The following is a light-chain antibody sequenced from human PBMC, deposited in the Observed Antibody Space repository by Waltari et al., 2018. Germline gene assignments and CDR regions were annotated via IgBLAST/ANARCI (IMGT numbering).Light chain of an antibody. CDR2: AAT. CDR1: QSTVSN. CDR3: RQGYSSPRT. Sequence: DVKMSQSLSCMSVSVGLRVTSTRRASQSTVSNLRRYQQKPGKAPNLLIYAATSLHSGVPSRFSARGSRTDFTLTISSLQREYFATYYCRQGYSSPRTFGPGTKVEVK. J-gene: IGKJ1*01. V-gene: IGKV1-39*01.